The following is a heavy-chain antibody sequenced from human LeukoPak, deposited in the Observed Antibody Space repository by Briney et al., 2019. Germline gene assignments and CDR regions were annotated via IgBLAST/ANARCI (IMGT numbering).Heavy chain of an antibody. CDR2: IYYSGNT. Sequence: KTSETLSLTCTVSGDSFSSVTDYWAWIRQPPGKGLEWIGSIYYSGNTYYDPSLKSRVTISVDTSKNQFSLKLSSVTAADTAVYYCARSNSGLLDYWGQGTLVTVSS. J-gene: IGHJ4*02. CDR1: GDSFSSVTDY. V-gene: IGHV4-39*07. CDR3: ARSNSGLLDY. D-gene: IGHD6-19*01.